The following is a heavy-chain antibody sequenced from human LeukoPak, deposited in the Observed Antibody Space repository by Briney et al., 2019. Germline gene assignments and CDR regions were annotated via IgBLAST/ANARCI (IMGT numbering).Heavy chain of an antibody. J-gene: IGHJ3*02. CDR2: IYYGGSA. V-gene: IGHV4-59*01. CDR1: GDSISRFY. Sequence: TSETLSLTCTVSGDSISRFYLSWIRQSPGKGLEWIGHIYYGGSAYSNPSLRSRVTISLDTTKNQLSLSLTSVAAADTAVYYCARRQYGYYDSASDIWGQGTLVTVSS. D-gene: IGHD4-17*01. CDR3: ARRQYGYYDSASDI.